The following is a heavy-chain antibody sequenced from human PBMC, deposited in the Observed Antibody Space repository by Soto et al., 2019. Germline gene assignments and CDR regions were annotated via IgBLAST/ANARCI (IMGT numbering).Heavy chain of an antibody. CDR1: GFTFSSYA. J-gene: IGHJ2*01. V-gene: IGHV3-23*01. CDR3: AQPDPRWLWYFDL. CDR2: ISGSGGST. D-gene: IGHD3-10*01. Sequence: EVQLLESGGGLVQPGGSLRLSCAASGFTFSSYAMSWVRQAPGKGLEWVSAISGSGGSTYYADTVKGRFTISRDNSKITLYLQLNSLRAEDTAVYYCAQPDPRWLWYFDLWGRGTLVTVSS.